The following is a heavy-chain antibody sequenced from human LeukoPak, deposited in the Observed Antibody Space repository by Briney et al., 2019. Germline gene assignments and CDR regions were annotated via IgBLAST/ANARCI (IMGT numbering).Heavy chain of an antibody. J-gene: IGHJ5*02. V-gene: IGHV2-5*02. CDR1: GFSLSTSGVA. Sequence: SGPTLVKPTQTLRLTCTFSGFSLSTSGVAVGWIRQPPGKALEWLALMYWDDDKRYSPSLKSRLTVTKDTSKNQVVLTMTNMDPGDTATYYCAHNGDDSSRNWFDTWGQGILVTVSS. CDR3: AHNGDDSSRNWFDT. CDR2: MYWDDDK. D-gene: IGHD6-13*01.